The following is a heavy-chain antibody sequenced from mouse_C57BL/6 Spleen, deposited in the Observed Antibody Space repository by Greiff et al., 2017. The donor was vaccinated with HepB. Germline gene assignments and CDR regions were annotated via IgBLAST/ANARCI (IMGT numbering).Heavy chain of an antibody. CDR1: GYTFTSYW. CDR3: AREGYYDGSSYWYFDV. V-gene: IGHV1-53*01. CDR2: INPSNGGT. Sequence: QVQLQQPGTELVKPGASVKLSCKASGYTFTSYWMHWVKQRPGQGLEWIGNINPSNGGTNYNEKFKSKATLTVDKSSSTAYMQLSSLTSEDSAVYYCAREGYYDGSSYWYFDVWGTGTTVTVSS. D-gene: IGHD1-1*01. J-gene: IGHJ1*03.